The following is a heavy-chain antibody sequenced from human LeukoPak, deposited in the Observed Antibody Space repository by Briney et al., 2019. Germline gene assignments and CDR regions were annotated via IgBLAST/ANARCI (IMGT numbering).Heavy chain of an antibody. CDR2: INSDGSDT. CDR3: ASCVAVPGLPDY. J-gene: IGHJ4*02. CDR1: GFTFSSYW. Sequence: HPGGSLRLSCAASGFTFSSYWMYWVRQAPGKGVVWVSRINSDGSDTSYADSVQGRFTISRDNAKNTLYLQMNSLRAEDTAVYYCASCVAVPGLPDYWGQGTLVTVSS. D-gene: IGHD6-19*01. V-gene: IGHV3-74*01.